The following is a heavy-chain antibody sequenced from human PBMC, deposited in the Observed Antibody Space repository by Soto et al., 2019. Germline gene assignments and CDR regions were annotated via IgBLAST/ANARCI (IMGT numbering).Heavy chain of an antibody. V-gene: IGHV3-15*07. D-gene: IGHD2-8*01. J-gene: IGHJ6*02. CDR2: IKSKIDGGTS. Sequence: EVQLVESGGGLVKPGGSLRLSCGASGFTFSHAWMNWVRQAPGKGLEWVGRIKSKIDGGTSDYAAPVKGRFSISRDDSKDTLFLQMNSLKTEDTAVYFCATMGHCSNGVCSYYYYGIDVWGLGNTVSVSS. CDR1: GFTFSHAW. CDR3: ATMGHCSNGVCSYYYYGIDV.